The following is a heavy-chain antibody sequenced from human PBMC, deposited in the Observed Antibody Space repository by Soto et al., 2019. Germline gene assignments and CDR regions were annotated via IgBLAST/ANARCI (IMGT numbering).Heavy chain of an antibody. J-gene: IGHJ3*02. V-gene: IGHV1-18*01. D-gene: IGHD3-9*01. Sequence: ASVKVSCKASGYTFTSYGISWVRQAPGQGLERMGWISAYNGNTNYAQKLQGRVTMTTDTSTSTAYMELRSLRSDDTAVYYCARDGFYDILTGYYLGYAFDIWGQGTMVTVSS. CDR3: ARDGFYDILTGYYLGYAFDI. CDR1: GYTFTSYG. CDR2: ISAYNGNT.